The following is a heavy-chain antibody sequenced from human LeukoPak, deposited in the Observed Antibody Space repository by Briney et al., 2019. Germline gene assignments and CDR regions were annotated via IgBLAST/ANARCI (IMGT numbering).Heavy chain of an antibody. D-gene: IGHD2-21*02. J-gene: IGHJ3*02. CDR2: ISYDGSNK. CDR1: GFTFSSYG. Sequence: PGGSLRLSCAASGFTFSSYGMHWVRQAPGKGLEWVAVISYDGSNKYYADSVKGRFTISRDNSKNTLYLQMNSLRAEDTAVYYCAKDCGGDCYGAFDIWGQGTMVTVSS. CDR3: AKDCGGDCYGAFDI. V-gene: IGHV3-30*18.